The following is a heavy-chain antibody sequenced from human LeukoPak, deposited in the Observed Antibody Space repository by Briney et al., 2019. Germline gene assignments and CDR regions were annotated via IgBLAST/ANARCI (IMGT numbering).Heavy chain of an antibody. CDR2: IYYSGST. D-gene: IGHD1-7*01. J-gene: IGHJ4*02. Sequence: SETLSLTCTVSGGSISSYYWSWIRQPPGKGLEWIGYIYYSGSTNYNPSLKSRVTISVDTSKNQFSLKLSSVTAADTAVYYCARVRNWNYYFDYWGQGTLVTVSS. CDR1: GGSISSYY. V-gene: IGHV4-59*01. CDR3: ARVRNWNYYFDY.